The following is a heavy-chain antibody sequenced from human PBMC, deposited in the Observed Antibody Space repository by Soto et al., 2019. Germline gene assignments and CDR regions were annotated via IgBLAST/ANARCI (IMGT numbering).Heavy chain of an antibody. CDR1: GYTFTSYA. Sequence: GASVKVSCKASGYTFTSYAMPWVRQAPGQRLEWMGWINAGNGNTKYSQKFQGRVTITRDTSASTAYMELSSLRSEDTAVYYCASAYSNYALSDYYYYGMDVWGQGTPVTVSS. CDR2: INAGNGNT. CDR3: ASAYSNYALSDYYYYGMDV. J-gene: IGHJ6*02. D-gene: IGHD4-4*01. V-gene: IGHV1-3*01.